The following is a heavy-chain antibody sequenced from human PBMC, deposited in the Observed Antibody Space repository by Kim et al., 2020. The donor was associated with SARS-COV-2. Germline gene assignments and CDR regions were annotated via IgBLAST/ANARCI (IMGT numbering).Heavy chain of an antibody. D-gene: IGHD3-3*01. Sequence: GGSLRLSCAASGFTFSSYGMHWVRQAPGKGLEWVAVISYDGSNKYYADSVKGRFTISRDNSKNTLYLQMNSLRAEDTAVYYCAKDLMVFGVVTHGFDPWGQGTLVTVSS. CDR2: ISYDGSNK. V-gene: IGHV3-30*18. CDR1: GFTFSSYG. CDR3: AKDLMVFGVVTHGFDP. J-gene: IGHJ5*02.